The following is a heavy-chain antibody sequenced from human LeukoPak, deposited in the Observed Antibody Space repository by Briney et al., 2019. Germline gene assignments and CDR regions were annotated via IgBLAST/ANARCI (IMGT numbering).Heavy chain of an antibody. CDR1: GGTFSSYA. J-gene: IGHJ4*02. D-gene: IGHD6-19*01. CDR3: ARGFGYSSGWYY. Sequence: ASVTVSCKASGGTFSSYAISWVRQAPGQGLEWMGGIIPIFGTANYAQKFQGRVTITADESTSTAYMELSSLRSEDTAVYYCARGFGYSSGWYYWGQGTLVTVSS. V-gene: IGHV1-69*13. CDR2: IIPIFGTA.